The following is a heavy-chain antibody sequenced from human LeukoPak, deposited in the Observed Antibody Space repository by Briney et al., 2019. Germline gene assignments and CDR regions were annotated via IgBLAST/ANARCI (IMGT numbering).Heavy chain of an antibody. CDR2: INHSGST. D-gene: IGHD3-10*01. J-gene: IGHJ5*02. CDR3: ARAMEYYYGSGSYYRFGGFDP. Sequence: PSETLSLTCAVYGGSFSGYYWSWIRQPPGKGLEWIGEINHSGSTNYNPSLKSRVTISVDTSKNQFSLKLSSVTAADTAVYYCARAMEYYYGSGSYYRFGGFDPWGQGTLVTVSS. V-gene: IGHV4-34*01. CDR1: GGSFSGYY.